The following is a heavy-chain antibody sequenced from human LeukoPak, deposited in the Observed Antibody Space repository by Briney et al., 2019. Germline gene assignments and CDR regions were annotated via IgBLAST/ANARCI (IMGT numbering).Heavy chain of an antibody. D-gene: IGHD5-18*01. V-gene: IGHV4-38-2*02. Sequence: SETLSLTCAVSGYSISSGYYWGWIRQPPGKGLEWIGSIYHSGSTYYNPSLKSRVTISVDTSKNQFSLKLSSVTAADTAVYYCARDGYSYGFSPDYWGQGTLVTVSS. CDR3: ARDGYSYGFSPDY. CDR2: IYHSGST. J-gene: IGHJ4*02. CDR1: GYSISSGYY.